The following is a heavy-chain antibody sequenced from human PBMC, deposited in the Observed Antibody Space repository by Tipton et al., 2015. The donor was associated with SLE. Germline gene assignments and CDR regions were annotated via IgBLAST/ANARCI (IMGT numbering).Heavy chain of an antibody. D-gene: IGHD6-13*01. CDR1: GGSFSGYY. Sequence: TLSLTCAVYGGSFSGYYWSWIRQPPGRGLDWIGEINHRGSTNYNPSLKSRVTISVDTSKNQFSLKLSSVTAADTAVYYCARAGSWSVDYWGQGTLVTGSS. CDR2: INHRGST. J-gene: IGHJ4*02. CDR3: ARAGSWSVDY. V-gene: IGHV4-34*01.